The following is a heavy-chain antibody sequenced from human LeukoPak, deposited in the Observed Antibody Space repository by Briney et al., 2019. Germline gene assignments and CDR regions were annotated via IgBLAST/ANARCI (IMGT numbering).Heavy chain of an antibody. CDR2: IYYSGST. CDR1: GGSISGYF. Sequence: SETLSLTCTVSGGSISGYFWNWIRQSPGKGLEWIGYIYYSGSTNYNPSLKSRVTISVDTSKNQFSLKLSSVTAADTAVYYCARVWNWFDPWGQGTLVTVSS. V-gene: IGHV4-59*01. J-gene: IGHJ5*02. CDR3: ARVWNWFDP. D-gene: IGHD2-21*01.